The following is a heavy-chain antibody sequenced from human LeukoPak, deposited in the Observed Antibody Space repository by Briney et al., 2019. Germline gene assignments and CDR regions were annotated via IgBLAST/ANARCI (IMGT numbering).Heavy chain of an antibody. V-gene: IGHV3-23*01. D-gene: IGHD2-15*01. CDR2: ISGSGGST. CDR1: GFTFSSYA. Sequence: PGGSLRLSCAASGFTFSSYAMSWVRQAPGKGLEWVSAISGSGGSTYYADSVKGRFTISRDNSKNTLYLQMNSLRAEDTAVYYCARKERYCSGGSCYYWFDPWGQGTLVTVSS. CDR3: ARKERYCSGGSCYYWFDP. J-gene: IGHJ5*02.